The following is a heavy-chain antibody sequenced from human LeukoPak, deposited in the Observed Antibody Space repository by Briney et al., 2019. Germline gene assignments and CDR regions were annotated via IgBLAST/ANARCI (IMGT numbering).Heavy chain of an antibody. Sequence: PGGSLRLSCAASGFTLSSYWMSWVRQAPGKGLEWVANIKQDGSEKYYVDSVKGRFTMSRDNAKNSLYLQMNSLRDEDTAVYYCARSYPIVVMTSIHYPFDYWGQGTLVTVSS. J-gene: IGHJ4*02. CDR3: ARSYPIVVMTSIHYPFDY. CDR1: GFTLSSYW. CDR2: IKQDGSEK. V-gene: IGHV3-7*01. D-gene: IGHD2-21*02.